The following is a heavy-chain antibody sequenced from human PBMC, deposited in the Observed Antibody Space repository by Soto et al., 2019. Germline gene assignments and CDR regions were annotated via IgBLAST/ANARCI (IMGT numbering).Heavy chain of an antibody. CDR1: GGSVSSGSYY. Sequence: QVQLQESGPGLVKPSETLSLTCTVSGGSVSSGSYYWSWIRQPPGKGLEWIGYIYDSGSTNYNPSRKSRVTISVDTSKNQFSLKLSSVTAADTAVYYCARASGWYVWFDPWGQGTLVTVSS. CDR2: IYDSGST. CDR3: ARASGWYVWFDP. V-gene: IGHV4-61*01. D-gene: IGHD6-19*01. J-gene: IGHJ5*02.